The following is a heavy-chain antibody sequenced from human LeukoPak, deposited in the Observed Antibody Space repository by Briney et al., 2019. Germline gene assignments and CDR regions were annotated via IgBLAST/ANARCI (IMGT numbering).Heavy chain of an antibody. D-gene: IGHD3-9*01. CDR3: ARQVTVDDTIDY. CDR1: GYSFTSYW. J-gene: IGHJ4*02. V-gene: IGHV5-51*01. CDR2: IYPGDSDT. Sequence: GESLKISCKGSGYSFTSYWIGWVRQMPGKGLEWMGIIYPGDSDTRYSPSFQGQVTISAAKTISTAYLQWGSLKASDTAMYYCARQVTVDDTIDYWGQGTLVTVSS.